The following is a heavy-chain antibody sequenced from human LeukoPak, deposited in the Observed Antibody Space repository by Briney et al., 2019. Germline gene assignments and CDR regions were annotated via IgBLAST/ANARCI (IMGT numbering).Heavy chain of an antibody. CDR1: GFTFSSYG. D-gene: IGHD5-12*01. CDR2: IRYDGSNK. V-gene: IGHV3-30*02. CDR3: AKDLGDIVATLIDY. J-gene: IGHJ4*02. Sequence: GGSLRLSCAASGFTFSSYGMHWVRQAPGKGLEWVAFIRYDGSNKYYADSVKGRFTISRDNSKNTLYLQMNSLRAEDTAMYYCAKDLGDIVATLIDYWGQGTLVTVSS.